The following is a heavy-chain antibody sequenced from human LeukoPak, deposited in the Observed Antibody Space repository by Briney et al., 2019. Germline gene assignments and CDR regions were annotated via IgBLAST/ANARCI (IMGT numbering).Heavy chain of an antibody. V-gene: IGHV1-18*01. D-gene: IGHD2-15*01. J-gene: IGHJ4*02. CDR1: GYTFTSYG. Sequence: ASVKVSCKASGYTFTSYGISWVRQAPGQGLEWRGWISAYNGNTNYAQKLQGRVTMSTDTSPRTAHMALWSLRCEDTTACSMAGVFWSGGSIRRDYWGQGTLVTVSS. CDR2: ISAYNGNT. CDR3: AGVFWSGGSIRRDY.